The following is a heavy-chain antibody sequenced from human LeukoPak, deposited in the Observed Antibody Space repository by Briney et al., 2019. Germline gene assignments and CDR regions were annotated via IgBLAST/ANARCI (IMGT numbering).Heavy chain of an antibody. V-gene: IGHV3-33*06. CDR1: GFTFSSYG. D-gene: IGHD3-22*01. J-gene: IGHJ3*02. CDR3: AKAPRGGYYDSSGYYLGAFDI. Sequence: GGSLRLSCAASGFTFSSYGMHWVRQAPGKGLEWVAVIWYDGSNKYYADSVKGRFTISRDNSKNTLYLQMNSLRAEDTAVYYCAKAPRGGYYDSSGYYLGAFDIWGQGTMVTVSS. CDR2: IWYDGSNK.